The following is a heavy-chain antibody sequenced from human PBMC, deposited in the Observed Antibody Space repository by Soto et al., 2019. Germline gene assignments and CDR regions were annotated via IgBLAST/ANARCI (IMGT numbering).Heavy chain of an antibody. CDR3: ARVSPRPPFQQLVSHFDY. V-gene: IGHV1-18*01. D-gene: IGHD6-13*01. CDR2: ISAYNGNT. Sequence: GASVKISCKGSGYSFTSYGISWVRQAPGQGLEWMGWISAYNGNTNYAQKFQGRVTMTTDTSTSTAYMELRSLRSDDTAVYYCARVSPRPPFQQLVSHFDYWGQGTLVPVSS. J-gene: IGHJ4*02. CDR1: GYSFTSYG.